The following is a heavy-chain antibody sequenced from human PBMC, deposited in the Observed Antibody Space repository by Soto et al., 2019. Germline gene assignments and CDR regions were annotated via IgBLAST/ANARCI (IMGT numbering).Heavy chain of an antibody. CDR2: ISSSSSYI. Sequence: EVQLVESGGGLVKPGGSLRLSCAASGFTFSSYSMNWVRQAPGKGLEWVSSISSSSSYIYYADSVKGRFTISRDNAKNSLYLQMNSLRAEYTAVYYCASGGYGVTTERAPIDYWGQGTLVTVSS. D-gene: IGHD4-17*01. J-gene: IGHJ4*02. CDR1: GFTFSSYS. CDR3: ASGGYGVTTERAPIDY. V-gene: IGHV3-21*01.